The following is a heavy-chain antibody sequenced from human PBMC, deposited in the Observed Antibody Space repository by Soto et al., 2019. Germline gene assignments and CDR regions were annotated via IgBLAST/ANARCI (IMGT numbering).Heavy chain of an antibody. CDR2: ISSSSTI. CDR3: ARPEYSSSSYGMDV. D-gene: IGHD6-6*01. Sequence: TGGSLRLSCAASGFTFSSYSMNWVRQAPGKGLEWVSYISSSSTICYADSVKGRFTISRDNAKNSLYLQMNSLRDEDTAVYYCARPEYSSSSYGMDVWGQGTTVTVSS. CDR1: GFTFSSYS. J-gene: IGHJ6*02. V-gene: IGHV3-48*02.